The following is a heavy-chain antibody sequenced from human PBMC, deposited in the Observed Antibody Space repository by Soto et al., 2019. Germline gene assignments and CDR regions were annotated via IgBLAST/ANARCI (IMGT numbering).Heavy chain of an antibody. CDR1: GFSLSTSGMR. Sequence: SGPTLVNPPQTLTLTCTFSGFSLSTSGMRVSWIRQPPGKALEWLARIDWDDDKFYSTSLKTRLTISKDTTKNQVVLTMTNMDPVDTATYYCARSRSDGDYFDYWGQGTLVTVSS. CDR2: IDWDDDK. D-gene: IGHD4-17*01. V-gene: IGHV2-70*04. J-gene: IGHJ4*02. CDR3: ARSRSDGDYFDY.